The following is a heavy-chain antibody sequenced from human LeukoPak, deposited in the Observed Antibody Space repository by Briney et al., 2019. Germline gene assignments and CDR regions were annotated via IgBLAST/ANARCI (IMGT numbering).Heavy chain of an antibody. V-gene: IGHV1-46*01. Sequence: AASVTVSCKASGYTFTSYYMHWVRQAPGQGLEWMGIINPSGGSTSYAQKFQGRVTMTRDTSTSTVYMELSSLRSEDTAVYYCARARHYYDSSGYYYYGMDVWGQGTTVTVSS. J-gene: IGHJ6*02. CDR3: ARARHYYDSSGYYYYGMDV. CDR1: GYTFTSYY. CDR2: INPSGGST. D-gene: IGHD3-22*01.